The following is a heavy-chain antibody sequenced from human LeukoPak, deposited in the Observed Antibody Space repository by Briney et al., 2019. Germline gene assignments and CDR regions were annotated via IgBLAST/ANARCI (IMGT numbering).Heavy chain of an antibody. CDR1: GFTFSSYA. CDR2: ISGSGGST. Sequence: PGGSLRLSCAASGFTFSSYAMTWVRQAPGKGLEWVSAISGSGGSTYYADSVKGRFTISRDNSKNTLYLQMNSLRAEDTAVYYCAKGTEENQMPYNWFDPWGQGTLVTVSS. CDR3: AKGTEENQMPYNWFDP. V-gene: IGHV3-23*01. J-gene: IGHJ5*02. D-gene: IGHD2-2*01.